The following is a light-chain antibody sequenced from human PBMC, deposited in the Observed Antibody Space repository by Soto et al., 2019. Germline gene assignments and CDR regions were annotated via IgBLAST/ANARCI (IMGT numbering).Light chain of an antibody. Sequence: DIQMTQSPSSLSASVGDRVTITCRASQGISNYLAWYQQIPGKVPKLLISAASNLPSGVPSRFSGSGSGTDFTLTISSLQHEDVATYYCQKYTNVPTFGGGTKVESK. J-gene: IGKJ4*01. V-gene: IGKV1-27*01. CDR2: AAS. CDR3: QKYTNVPT. CDR1: QGISNY.